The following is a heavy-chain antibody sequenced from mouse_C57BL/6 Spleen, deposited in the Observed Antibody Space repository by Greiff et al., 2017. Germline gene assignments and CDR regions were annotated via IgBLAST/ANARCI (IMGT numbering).Heavy chain of an antibody. D-gene: IGHD2-4*01. CDR2: ISDGGSYT. J-gene: IGHJ4*01. CDR3: ARGGYDYDGLTAMDY. Sequence: EVKVVESGGGLVKPGGSLKLSCAASGFTFSSYAMSWVRQTPEKRLEWVATISDGGSYTYYPDNVKGRFTISRDNAKNNLYLQMSHLKSEDTAMYYCARGGYDYDGLTAMDYWGQGTSVTVSS. V-gene: IGHV5-4*03. CDR1: GFTFSSYA.